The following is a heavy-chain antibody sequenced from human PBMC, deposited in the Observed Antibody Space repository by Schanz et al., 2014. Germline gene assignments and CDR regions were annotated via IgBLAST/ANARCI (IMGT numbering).Heavy chain of an antibody. CDR3: AKSLESCPGGRCSRGYFDY. J-gene: IGHJ4*02. V-gene: IGHV3-23*04. Sequence: EEQLVESGGGLVQPGGSLRLSCAASGFSFSTYWMSWVRQAPGKGLEWVSLISDSGDTAYYADSVKGRFTISRDNFKGALYLQMSSLRAEDTAVYYCAKSLESCPGGRCSRGYFDYWGQGTLVTVSS. CDR2: ISDSGDTA. D-gene: IGHD2-8*02. CDR1: GFSFSTYW.